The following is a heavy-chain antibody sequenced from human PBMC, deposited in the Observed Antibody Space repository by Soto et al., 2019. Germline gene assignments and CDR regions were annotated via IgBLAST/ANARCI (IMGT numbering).Heavy chain of an antibody. CDR3: ARARTWGSGLDV. D-gene: IGHD3-16*01. J-gene: IGHJ6*02. Sequence: SETLSLTCAVSGGSFSGDYWSWIRQPPRKGLEWIGEINHSGNTNYNPSLKSRVTISVDTSNRQFSLKLNSVTAADTAVYYCARARTWGSGLDVWGQGTAVTVSS. CDR2: INHSGNT. CDR1: GGSFSGDY. V-gene: IGHV4-34*01.